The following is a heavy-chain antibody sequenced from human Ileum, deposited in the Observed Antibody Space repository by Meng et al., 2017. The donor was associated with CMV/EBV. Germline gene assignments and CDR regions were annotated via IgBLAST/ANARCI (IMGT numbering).Heavy chain of an antibody. CDR2: IHQTGTT. J-gene: IGHJ4*02. V-gene: IGHV4-34*01. CDR3: ARRVVPAAIGY. Sequence: LTGAGYGASIGGDYWTWIRQPPGRGLEWIGEIHQTGTTNYNPSLKSRVTISLDTSKNQFSLRLNSVTAAGTALYYCARRVVPAAIGYWGQGALVTVSS. D-gene: IGHD2-2*01. CDR1: GASIGGDY.